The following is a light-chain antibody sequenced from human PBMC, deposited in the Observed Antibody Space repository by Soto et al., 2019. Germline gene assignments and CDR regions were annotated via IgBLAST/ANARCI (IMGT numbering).Light chain of an antibody. Sequence: EIVLTQSPGTLSLSQGERATLSCRASQSVSSGYVAWYQQKPGQAPRLLIYGASSRATGIPDRFSGSASGTDFTLTISRLEPEDLAVYYCLQYGSSSWTFGQGTKVEIK. J-gene: IGKJ1*01. CDR3: LQYGSSSWT. V-gene: IGKV3-20*01. CDR1: QSVSSGY. CDR2: GAS.